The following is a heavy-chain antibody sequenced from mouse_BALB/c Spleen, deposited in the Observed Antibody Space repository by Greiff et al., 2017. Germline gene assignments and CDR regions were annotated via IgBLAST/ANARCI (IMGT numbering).Heavy chain of an antibody. D-gene: IGHD2-14*01. V-gene: IGHV1-9*01. CDR1: GYTFSSYW. Sequence: QVQLQQSGAELMKPGASVKISCKATGYTFSSYWIEWVKQRPGHGLEWIGEILPGSGSTNYNEKFKGKATFTADTSSNTAYMQLSSLTSEDSAVYYCARERYDDGSWFAYWGQGTLVTVSA. CDR3: ARERYDDGSWFAY. CDR2: ILPGSGST. J-gene: IGHJ3*01.